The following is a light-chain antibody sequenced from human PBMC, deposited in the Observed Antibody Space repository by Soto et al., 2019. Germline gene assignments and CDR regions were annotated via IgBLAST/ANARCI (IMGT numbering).Light chain of an antibody. CDR2: LGS. V-gene: IGKV2-28*01. CDR1: QNLLHSNGYNY. CDR3: AQGLATPFT. Sequence: VLTQSPLSLPVTPGEPASISCRSSQNLLHSNGYNYLNWYLQKPGQSPQLLIYLGSNRASGVPDRFSGSGSGTDCTLTINRVEAEDVGLYVCAQGLATPFTFGGGTKVEIK. J-gene: IGKJ4*01.